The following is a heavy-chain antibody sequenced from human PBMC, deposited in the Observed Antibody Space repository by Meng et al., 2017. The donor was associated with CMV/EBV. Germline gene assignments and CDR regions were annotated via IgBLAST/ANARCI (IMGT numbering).Heavy chain of an antibody. V-gene: IGHV3-48*03. CDR3: ARDCRVRFLEWSTPGCDAFDI. D-gene: IGHD3-3*01. Sequence: GGSLRLSCAASGFTFSGSAMPWVRQASGKGLEGVSYISSSGSTIYYAASLKGRFSISRDNAKNSLYLQMNSLRAEDTAVYYCARDCRVRFLEWSTPGCDAFDIWGQGTMVTVSS. J-gene: IGHJ3*02. CDR2: ISSSGSTI. CDR1: GFTFSGSA.